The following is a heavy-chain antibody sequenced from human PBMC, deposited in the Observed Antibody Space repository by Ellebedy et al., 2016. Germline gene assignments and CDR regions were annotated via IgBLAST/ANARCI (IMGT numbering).Heavy chain of an antibody. CDR2: ISSSGDYI. J-gene: IGHJ4*02. Sequence: GESLKISXVASGFTFTTYSMNWVRQAPGKGLEWVSSISSSGDYIYYADSVKGRYTIPRDNAEKSLYLQMNSLRAEDTAVYYCARALAIPTRPDRGDYFDPWGQGTLVTVSS. V-gene: IGHV3-21*01. CDR1: GFTFTTYS. CDR3: ARALAIPTRPDRGDYFDP. D-gene: IGHD6-6*01.